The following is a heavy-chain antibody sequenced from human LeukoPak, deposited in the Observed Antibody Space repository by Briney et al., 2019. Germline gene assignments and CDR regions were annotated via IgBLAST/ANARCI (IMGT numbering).Heavy chain of an antibody. D-gene: IGHD3-16*02. CDR3: ARVPRRLRLGELSLDY. CDR1: GYTFTGYY. V-gene: IGHV1-2*06. CDR2: INPNSGGT. J-gene: IGHJ4*02. Sequence: ASVKVSCKASGYTFTGYYMHWVRQAPGQGLEWMGRINPNSGGTNYAQKFQGRVTMTRDTSLSTAYMELSRLRSDDTAVYYCARVPRRLRLGELSLDYWGQGTLVTVSS.